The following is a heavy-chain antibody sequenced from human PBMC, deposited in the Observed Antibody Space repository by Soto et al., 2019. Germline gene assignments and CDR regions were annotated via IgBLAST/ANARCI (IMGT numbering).Heavy chain of an antibody. V-gene: IGHV1-2*04. J-gene: IGHJ5*02. CDR3: ARDFGDYGYWFDP. CDR2: INPNSGGT. Sequence: QVQLVQSGAEVKKPGASVKVSCKASGYTFTGYYMHWVRQAPGQGLEWMGWINPNSGGTNYAQKCQGWVTMTRDTSISTAYMELSRLRSDDTAVYYCARDFGDYGYWFDPWGQGTLVTVSS. CDR1: GYTFTGYY. D-gene: IGHD3-10*01.